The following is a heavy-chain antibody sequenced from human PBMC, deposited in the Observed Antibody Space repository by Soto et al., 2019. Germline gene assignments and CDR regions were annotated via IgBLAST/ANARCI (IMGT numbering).Heavy chain of an antibody. Sequence: EVQLMESGGGLVQPGGSLRLSCAASGFTFSRFWMSWVRQAPGKGLEWVANIKQNGSEKYYVDSVKGRFTISRDNAKNSLYLQMNSLRAEDTAVYYCARALCSETDELWGQGTLVTVSS. CDR3: ARALCSETDEL. J-gene: IGHJ4*02. CDR1: GFTFSRFW. CDR2: IKQNGSEK. D-gene: IGHD6-19*01. V-gene: IGHV3-7*01.